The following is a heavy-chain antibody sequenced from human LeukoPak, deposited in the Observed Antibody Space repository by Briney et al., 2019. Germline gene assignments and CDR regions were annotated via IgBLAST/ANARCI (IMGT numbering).Heavy chain of an antibody. V-gene: IGHV1-8*01. D-gene: IGHD2-2*01. J-gene: IGHJ3*02. CDR2: MNPNSGNT. Sequence: GSVKVSCKASGYTFTSYDINWVRQATGQGLEWMGWMNPNSGNTGYAQKFQGRVTMTRNTSISTAYMELSSLRSEDTAVYYCARLGPSGIVVVPARGAFDIWGQGTMVTVSS. CDR1: GYTFTSYD. CDR3: ARLGPSGIVVVPARGAFDI.